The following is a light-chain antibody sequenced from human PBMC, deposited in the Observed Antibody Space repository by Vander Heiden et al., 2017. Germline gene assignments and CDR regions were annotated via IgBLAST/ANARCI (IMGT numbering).Light chain of an antibody. CDR1: QGISSY. Sequence: DIQLTQSPSFLSASVGDRVTITCRASQGISSYLAWYQQKPGKAPKLLIYAASTLQSGVPSRFSGSGSGTEFTLTISSLQPEDFATYYCQQLKSYPHTFGPGTKVDIK. J-gene: IGKJ3*01. CDR3: QQLKSYPHT. CDR2: AAS. V-gene: IGKV1-9*01.